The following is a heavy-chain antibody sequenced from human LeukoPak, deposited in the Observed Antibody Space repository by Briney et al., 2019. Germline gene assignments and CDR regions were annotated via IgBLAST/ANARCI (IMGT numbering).Heavy chain of an antibody. CDR1: GYTFTGYY. CDR2: INPNSGST. D-gene: IGHD5-12*01. V-gene: IGHV1-2*02. J-gene: IGHJ4*02. CDR3: ARGTRGLRLFDY. Sequence: ASVKVSCKASGYTFTGYYMHGVRQAPGQGLEWMGWINPNSGSTNYAQKFQGRVTMTRDTSISTAYMELSRLRSDATAVYCCARGTRGLRLFDYWGQGTLVTVSS.